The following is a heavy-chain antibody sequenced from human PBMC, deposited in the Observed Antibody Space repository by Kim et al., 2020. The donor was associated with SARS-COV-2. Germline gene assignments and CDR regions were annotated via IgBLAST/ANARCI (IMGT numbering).Heavy chain of an antibody. J-gene: IGHJ4*02. CDR1: GFTFSSYA. CDR2: ISSNGGST. D-gene: IGHD3-10*01. Sequence: GGSLRLSCSASGFTFSSYAMHWVRQAPGKGLEYVSAISSNGGSTYYADSVKGRFTISRDNSKNTLYLQMSSLRAEDTAVYYCVKDSGWFGELFPFDYWGQGTLVTVSS. CDR3: VKDSGWFGELFPFDY. V-gene: IGHV3-64D*09.